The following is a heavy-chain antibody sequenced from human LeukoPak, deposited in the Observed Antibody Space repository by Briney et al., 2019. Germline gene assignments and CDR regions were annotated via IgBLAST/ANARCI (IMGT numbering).Heavy chain of an antibody. CDR3: ARDSGNSYAFDI. V-gene: IGHV4-38-2*01. CDR2: IYHSGST. D-gene: IGHD4-23*01. Sequence: SETLSLTCAVCGYSISSGYYWGWIRQPPGKGLEWIGSIYHSGSTYYNPSLKSRVTISVDTSKNQFSLKLSSVTAADTAVYYCARDSGNSYAFDIWGQGTMVTVSS. CDR1: GYSISSGYY. J-gene: IGHJ3*02.